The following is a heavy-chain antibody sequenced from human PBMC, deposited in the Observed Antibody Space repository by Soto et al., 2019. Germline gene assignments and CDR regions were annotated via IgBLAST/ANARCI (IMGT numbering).Heavy chain of an antibody. CDR1: GFTFSSYW. D-gene: IGHD2-21*02. CDR2: INSNGSGT. Sequence: GGSLRLSCAASGFTFSSYWMHWVRQAPGKGLVWVSRINSNGSGTSYADSVKGRFTISRDNAKNTLYLQMNSLRAEDTAVYYCARELSDSDAFDIWGQGTMVTVSS. J-gene: IGHJ3*02. V-gene: IGHV3-74*01. CDR3: ARELSDSDAFDI.